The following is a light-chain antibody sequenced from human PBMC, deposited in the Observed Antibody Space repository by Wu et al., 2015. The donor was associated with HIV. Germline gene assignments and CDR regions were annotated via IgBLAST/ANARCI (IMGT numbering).Light chain of an antibody. CDR3: QQFYSLRYT. V-gene: IGKV1-5*03. J-gene: IGKJ2*01. CDR1: QSISNW. Sequence: DIQMTQSPSTLSASVGDRVTITCRANQSISNWLVWYQQKPGKAPKLLIHRASNLESGVPLRFSGSGSGTEFTLTISSLQPDDFATYYCQQFYSLRYTFGPGTKLEIK. CDR2: RAS.